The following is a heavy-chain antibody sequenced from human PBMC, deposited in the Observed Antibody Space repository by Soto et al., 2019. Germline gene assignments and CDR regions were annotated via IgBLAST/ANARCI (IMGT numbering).Heavy chain of an antibody. Sequence: GGSRRLCCAASGFTLSSYWMHWVRQAPGKGLEWVSRIEGDGSSTTSADSVKGRFTVSRDDARNTLYLQMSSLRADDTAIYYCAREGLDTAGFFDVWGQGTMVTVSS. CDR2: IEGDGSST. J-gene: IGHJ3*01. CDR3: AREGLDTAGFFDV. D-gene: IGHD6-13*01. CDR1: GFTLSSYW. V-gene: IGHV3-74*01.